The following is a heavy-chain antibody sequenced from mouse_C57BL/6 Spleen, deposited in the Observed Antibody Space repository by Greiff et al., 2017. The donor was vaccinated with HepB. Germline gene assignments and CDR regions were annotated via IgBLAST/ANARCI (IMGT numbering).Heavy chain of an antibody. D-gene: IGHD1-1*01. Sequence: QVPLPQPGGELVKPGASVKLSPKASGYTFTSYLMQGVKQRPGQGLEWIGENDPSDSYTNYNQKFKGKATLTVDTSSSTAYMQLSSLTSEDSAVYYCSSYGSRDYWGQGTTLTVSS. CDR3: SSYGSRDY. V-gene: IGHV1-50*01. CDR2: NDPSDSYT. CDR1: GYTFTSYL. J-gene: IGHJ2*01.